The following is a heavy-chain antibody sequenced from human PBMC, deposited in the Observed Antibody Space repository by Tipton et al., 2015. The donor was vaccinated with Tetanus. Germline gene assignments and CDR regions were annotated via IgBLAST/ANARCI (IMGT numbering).Heavy chain of an antibody. CDR3: AGEADCSGGSCFSGDFDP. J-gene: IGHJ5*02. CDR2: SWYDGTDK. D-gene: IGHD2-15*01. CDR1: GVSISGGRYY. Sequence: LSLTCTVSGVSISGGRYYWSWIRQRPGKGLEWVAVSWYDGTDKYYADSVNGRFTISRDNSRHTLYLQMNSIRAEDTAVYYCAGEADCSGGSCFSGDFDPWGQGTQVTVSS. V-gene: IGHV3-33*08.